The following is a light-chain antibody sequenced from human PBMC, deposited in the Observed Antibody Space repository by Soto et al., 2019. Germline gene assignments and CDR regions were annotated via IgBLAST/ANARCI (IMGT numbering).Light chain of an antibody. CDR2: SAS. CDR3: QNYNDAPRT. J-gene: IGKJ4*01. CDR1: RDIAVH. V-gene: IGKV1-27*01. Sequence: DFQMTQSPSSLSASVVDRVTISCRASRDIAVHLAWYQQRPRKVPKLLIYSASNLQSVIPSRFSVSASGTVFGLTITGLHPDDGATYNCQNYNDAPRTFGGGTMVYI.